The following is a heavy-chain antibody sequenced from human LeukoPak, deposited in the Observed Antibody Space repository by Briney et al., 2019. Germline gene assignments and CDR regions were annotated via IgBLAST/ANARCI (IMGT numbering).Heavy chain of an antibody. CDR2: IYTSGST. V-gene: IGHV4-61*02. CDR1: GGSISIGGYY. CDR3: ARVSGYQSFDY. D-gene: IGHD6-13*01. J-gene: IGHJ4*02. Sequence: PSQTLSLTCTVSGGSISIGGYYWSWIRQPAGKGLEWIGRIYTSGSTNYNPSLKSRVTMSVDTSKNQFSLKLSSVTAADTAVYYCARVSGYQSFDYWGQGTLVTVSS.